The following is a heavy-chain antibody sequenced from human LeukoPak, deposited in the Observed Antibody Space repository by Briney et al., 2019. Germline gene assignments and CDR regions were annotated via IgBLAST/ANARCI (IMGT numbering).Heavy chain of an antibody. J-gene: IGHJ4*02. Sequence: SXKVSCKASGGTFISYAISWVRQARGQGREWRGWIIPIFVTATYPQKFQGSVTITPDESTSPAYMELSSLRSEDTAVYYCARDLSVEMATESYWGQGTLVTVSS. D-gene: IGHD5-24*01. CDR2: IIPIFVTA. CDR1: GGTFISYA. V-gene: IGHV1-69*01. CDR3: ARDLSVEMATESY.